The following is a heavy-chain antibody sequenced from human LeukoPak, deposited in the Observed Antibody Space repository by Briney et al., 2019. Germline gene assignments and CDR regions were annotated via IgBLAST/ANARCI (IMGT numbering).Heavy chain of an antibody. CDR3: AREGGSYNYFDY. D-gene: IGHD1-26*01. CDR1: GYTFTSYA. CDR2: INPSGGNT. J-gene: IGHJ4*02. Sequence: ASVKVSCKASGYTFTSYAMNWVRQAPGQGLEWMGIINPSGGNTNYAQKFQGRVTMTRDTSTSTVYMELSSLTSDDTAVYFCAREGGSYNYFDYWGQGTLVTVSS. V-gene: IGHV1-46*01.